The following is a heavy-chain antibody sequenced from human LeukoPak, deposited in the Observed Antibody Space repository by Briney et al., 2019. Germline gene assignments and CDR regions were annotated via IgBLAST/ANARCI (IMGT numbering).Heavy chain of an antibody. J-gene: IGHJ4*02. Sequence: GGSLRLSCAASGFTFSNYAMSWVRQAPGKGLEWVSAISGSGGSTYYADSVKGRFTISRDNSKNTLYLQMNSLRAEDTAVYYCAKGLVVDQYYFDYWGQGTLVTVSS. CDR3: AKGLVVDQYYFDY. V-gene: IGHV3-23*01. CDR1: GFTFSNYA. D-gene: IGHD2-15*01. CDR2: ISGSGGST.